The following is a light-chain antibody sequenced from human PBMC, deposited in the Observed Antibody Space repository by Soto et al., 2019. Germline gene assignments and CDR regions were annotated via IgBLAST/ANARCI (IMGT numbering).Light chain of an antibody. CDR1: QSVDNN. J-gene: IGKJ1*01. V-gene: IGKV3-15*01. Sequence: IVRTQSPATLSVSPGGGVTLSCRASQSVDNNLAWYQQKPGQAPRLLIYGASTRATGIPGTFSGSGSGTEFTLTISSLQSEDFAVYYCQQYNNWPRTFGQGTKVDIK. CDR2: GAS. CDR3: QQYNNWPRT.